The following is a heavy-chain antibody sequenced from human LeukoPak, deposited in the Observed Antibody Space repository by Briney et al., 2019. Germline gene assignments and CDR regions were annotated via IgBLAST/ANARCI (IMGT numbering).Heavy chain of an antibody. Sequence: GGSLRLSCAAPGFTVSSNYMSWVRQAPGKGLEWVSIIYSGGSTYYADSVKGRFTISRDYSRNTLYLQMNSLRAEDTAVYYCARDYYDTSGPGGYFDYWGQGTLVTVSS. V-gene: IGHV3-53*01. CDR1: GFTVSSNY. D-gene: IGHD3-22*01. J-gene: IGHJ4*02. CDR3: ARDYYDTSGPGGYFDY. CDR2: IYSGGST.